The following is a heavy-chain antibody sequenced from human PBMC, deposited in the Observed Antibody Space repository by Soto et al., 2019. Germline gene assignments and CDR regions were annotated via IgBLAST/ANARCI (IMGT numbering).Heavy chain of an antibody. CDR2: IYYSGST. CDR3: ARSEETEYSQH. V-gene: IGHV4-59*01. Sequence: SETLSLTCTVSGGSISSYYWSWIRQPPGKGLEWIGYIYYSGSTNYNPSLKSRVTISVDTSKNQFSLKLSSVTAGDRAVYYCARSEETEYSQHWGQGTLVTVSS. J-gene: IGHJ1*01. CDR1: GGSISSYY.